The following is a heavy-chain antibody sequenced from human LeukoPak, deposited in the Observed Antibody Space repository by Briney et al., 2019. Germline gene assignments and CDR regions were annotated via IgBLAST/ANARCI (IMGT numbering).Heavy chain of an antibody. Sequence: PSETLSLTCTVSGGSISSSSYYWGWIRQPPGKGLEWIGSIYYSGSTYYNPSLKSRVTISVDTSKNQFSLQLNSVTPEDTAVYYCARGWEPYSSSLDYWGQGTLVTVSS. D-gene: IGHD6-13*01. J-gene: IGHJ4*02. CDR1: GGSISSSSYY. CDR2: IYYSGST. V-gene: IGHV4-39*01. CDR3: ARGWEPYSSSLDY.